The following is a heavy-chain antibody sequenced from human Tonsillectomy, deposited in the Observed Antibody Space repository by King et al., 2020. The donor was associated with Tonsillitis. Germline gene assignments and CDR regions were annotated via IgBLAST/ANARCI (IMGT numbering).Heavy chain of an antibody. CDR2: ISYDGSRK. J-gene: IGHJ4*02. V-gene: IGHV3-33*05. CDR1: GFTFRNYG. CDR3: ASERLYSSGCGIDY. Sequence: VQLVESGGGVVQPGRSLRLSCAASGFTFRNYGMHWVRQAPGKGLDWVAVISYDGSRKNYADSVKGRFAISRDTSNSTVYLQVNSLRAEDTALYYCASERLYSSGCGIDYWGQGTPVTVSS. D-gene: IGHD6-25*01.